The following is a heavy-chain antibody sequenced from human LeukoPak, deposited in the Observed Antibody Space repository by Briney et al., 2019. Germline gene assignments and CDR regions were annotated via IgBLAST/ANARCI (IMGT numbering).Heavy chain of an antibody. CDR1: GGSISSGDYY. J-gene: IGHJ4*02. V-gene: IGHV4-30-4*08. CDR2: IYYSGST. Sequence: TLSLTCTVSGGSISSGDYYWSWTRQHPGKGLEWTGYIYYSGSTYYNPSLKSRVTISVDTSKNQFSPKLSSVTAADTAVYYCARGDYGDYFDYWGQGTLVTVSS. CDR3: ARGDYGDYFDY. D-gene: IGHD4-17*01.